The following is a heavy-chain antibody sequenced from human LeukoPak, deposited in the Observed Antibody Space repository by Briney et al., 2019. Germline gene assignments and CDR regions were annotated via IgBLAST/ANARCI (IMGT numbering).Heavy chain of an antibody. CDR1: GGSISSYY. CDR2: IYYSGST. Sequence: KTSETLSLTCTVSGGSISSYYWSWIRQPPGKGLEWIGYIYYSGSTNYNPSLKSRVTISVDTSKNQFSLKLSSVTAADTAVYYCPSFDPNYYFDYWGQGTLVTVSS. CDR3: PSFDPNYYFDY. J-gene: IGHJ4*02. V-gene: IGHV4-59*01.